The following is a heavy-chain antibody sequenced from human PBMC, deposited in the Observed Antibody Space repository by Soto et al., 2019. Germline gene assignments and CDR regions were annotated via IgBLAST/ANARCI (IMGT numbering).Heavy chain of an antibody. Sequence: QVQLVESGGDVVQPGRSLRLSCAASGFTFCGRVFHWVRQTPGKGLEWVGLISDDGNKQYADSVKDRFTICSDNSKNEMPLEMNSLRVENTALCDCAREDESSGYAGTFQLGGQRTLVTVS. CDR2: ISDDGNK. D-gene: IGHD3-22*01. J-gene: IGHJ1*01. V-gene: IGHV3-30-3*01. CDR1: GFTFCGRV. CDR3: AREDESSGYAGTFQL.